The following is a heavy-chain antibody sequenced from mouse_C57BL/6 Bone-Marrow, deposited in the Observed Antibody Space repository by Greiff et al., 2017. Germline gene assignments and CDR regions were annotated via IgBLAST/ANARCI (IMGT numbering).Heavy chain of an antibody. D-gene: IGHD2-5*01. CDR2: IYPGSGST. J-gene: IGHJ1*03. Sequence: VQLQQPGAELVKPGASVKMSCKASGYTFTSYWITWVKQRPGHGLEWIGDIYPGSGSTNYNEKFKSKATLTVDTASSTAYMQHSSLTSEDSAVYYCARPYYSNYWYFDVWGTGTTVTVSS. V-gene: IGHV1-55*01. CDR1: GYTFTSYW. CDR3: ARPYYSNYWYFDV.